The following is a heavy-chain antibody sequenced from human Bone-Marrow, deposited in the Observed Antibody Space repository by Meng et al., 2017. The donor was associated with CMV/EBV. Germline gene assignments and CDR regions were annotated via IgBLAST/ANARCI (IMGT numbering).Heavy chain of an antibody. D-gene: IGHD6-13*01. J-gene: IGHJ4*02. Sequence: LSLTCAASGFNFDDYAMHWVRQAPGKGPEWVSGISWNSGSIGYADSVKGRFTISRDNAKNSLYLQMNSLRAEDTALYYCAKRSQGNNFDYWGQGTLVTVSS. CDR1: GFNFDDYA. CDR2: ISWNSGSI. CDR3: AKRSQGNNFDY. V-gene: IGHV3-9*01.